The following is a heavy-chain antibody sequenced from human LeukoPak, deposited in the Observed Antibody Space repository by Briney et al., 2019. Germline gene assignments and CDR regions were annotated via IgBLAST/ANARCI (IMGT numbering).Heavy chain of an antibody. CDR2: IYTSGST. Sequence: SETLSLTCAVYGGSFSSYYWSWIRQPAGKGLEWIGRIYTSGSTNYNPSLKSRVTMSVDMSKNQFSLKLSSVTAADTAVYYCARDGGQIAVAAAPFDYWGQGILVTVSS. J-gene: IGHJ4*02. CDR3: ARDGGQIAVAAAPFDY. V-gene: IGHV4-4*07. D-gene: IGHD6-19*01. CDR1: GGSFSSYY.